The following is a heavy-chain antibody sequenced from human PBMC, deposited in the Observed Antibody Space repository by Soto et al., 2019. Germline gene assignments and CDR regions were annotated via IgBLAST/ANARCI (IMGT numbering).Heavy chain of an antibody. CDR2: INSDGTTT. Sequence: EVQLVESGGALVKPGGSLRLSCAASGLTLNNFWMYWVRQTPEKGLVWVSGINSDGTTTIYADSVKGRFTISRDNAKNTLYLQMNSLTVEDTAIYYCVRDIRWGQGTLVTVSS. CDR1: GLTLNNFW. CDR3: VRDIR. V-gene: IGHV3-74*01. J-gene: IGHJ4*02.